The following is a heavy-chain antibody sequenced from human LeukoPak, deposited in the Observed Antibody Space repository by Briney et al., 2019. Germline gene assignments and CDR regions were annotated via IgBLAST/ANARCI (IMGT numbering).Heavy chain of an antibody. CDR3: ARDCEKDGDCPYYFDY. V-gene: IGHV3-20*04. D-gene: IGHD2-21*02. CDR2: INWNGGST. J-gene: IGHJ4*02. CDR1: GFAFDDYG. Sequence: GGSLRLSCAASGFAFDDYGMSWVRLAPGKGLECVSGINWNGGSTGYADSVKGRFTISRDNAKNSLYLQMNSLRAEDTALYYCARDCEKDGDCPYYFDYWGQGTLVTVSS.